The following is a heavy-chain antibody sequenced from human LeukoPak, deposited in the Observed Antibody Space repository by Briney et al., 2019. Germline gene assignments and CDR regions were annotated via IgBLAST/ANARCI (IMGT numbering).Heavy chain of an antibody. J-gene: IGHJ4*02. CDR2: IYSGGST. Sequence: GGSLRLSCGASGFTVSSNYMSWVRQAPGKGLEWVSVIYSGGSTYYADSVKGRFTISRDNSKNTLYLQMNSLRAEDTAVYYCARDLNLVGTFGYWGQGTLVTVSS. V-gene: IGHV3-66*01. D-gene: IGHD1-26*01. CDR1: GFTVSSNY. CDR3: ARDLNLVGTFGY.